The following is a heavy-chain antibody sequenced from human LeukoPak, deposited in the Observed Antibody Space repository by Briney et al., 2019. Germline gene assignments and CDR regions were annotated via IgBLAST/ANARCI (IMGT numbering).Heavy chain of an antibody. CDR1: GFTFSSYA. V-gene: IGHV3-64*01. Sequence: VGSLRLSCAASGFTFSSYAMHWVRQAPGKGLEYVSAISSNGGSTYYANSVKGRFTISRDNSKNTLYLQMGSLRAEDMAVYYCARDNGYCSSTSCYRIFDYWGQGTLVTVSS. CDR3: ARDNGYCSSTSCYRIFDY. D-gene: IGHD2-2*02. J-gene: IGHJ4*02. CDR2: ISSNGGST.